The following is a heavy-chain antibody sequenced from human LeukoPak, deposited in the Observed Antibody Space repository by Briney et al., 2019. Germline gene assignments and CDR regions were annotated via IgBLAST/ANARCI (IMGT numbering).Heavy chain of an antibody. V-gene: IGHV1-2*02. D-gene: IGHD3-10*01. CDR2: INPTSGGT. CDR1: GYTFTGYY. Sequence: ASVNVSCKASGYTFTGYYIHWERQAPGQGLEWMGWINPTSGGTSYAQKFQGRGTMTRDTSNSTAYIDLRRLRFEDAAFYYYARDSNYYGSRSYYNSDFWGQGTLVTVSS. CDR3: ARDSNYYGSRSYYNSDF. J-gene: IGHJ4*02.